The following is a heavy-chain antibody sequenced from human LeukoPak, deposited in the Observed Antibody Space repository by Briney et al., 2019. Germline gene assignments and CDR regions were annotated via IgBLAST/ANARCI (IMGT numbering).Heavy chain of an antibody. CDR1: GGSINSFY. V-gene: IGHV4-4*07. Sequence: SETLSLTCTVSGGSINSFYWSWIRQPAGKGLEWIGRIYTGGSTDYNPSLKSRVIISVDKSKSQSSLKLNSVTAADTAVYYCARGRDYYYYMDVWGKGTTVTVSS. CDR2: IYTGGST. CDR3: ARGRDYYYYMDV. J-gene: IGHJ6*03.